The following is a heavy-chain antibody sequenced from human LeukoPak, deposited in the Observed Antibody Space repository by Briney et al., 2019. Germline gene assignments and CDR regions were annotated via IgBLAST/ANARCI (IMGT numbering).Heavy chain of an antibody. V-gene: IGHV4-39*01. CDR1: GGSISSSSYY. CDR3: ARLWFGEWGQLNYYYYMDV. D-gene: IGHD3-10*01. J-gene: IGHJ6*03. Sequence: SGTLSLTCAVSGGSISSSSYYWGWIRQPPGKGLEWIGSIYYSGSTYYNPSLKSRVTISVDTSKNQFSLKLSSVTAADTAVYYCARLWFGEWGQLNYYYYMDVWGKGTTVTVSS. CDR2: IYYSGST.